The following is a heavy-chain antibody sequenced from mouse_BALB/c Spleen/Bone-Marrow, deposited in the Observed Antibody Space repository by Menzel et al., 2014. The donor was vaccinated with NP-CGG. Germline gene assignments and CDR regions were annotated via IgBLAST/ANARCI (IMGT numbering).Heavy chain of an antibody. CDR3: ARNHFGSNSLGY. J-gene: IGHJ3*01. Sequence: VQLKQSGPELEKPGASVKISCKASGYSFTGYNMNWVKQSEGRSLEWIGNIDPYYGGTSYNQKFRGKATLTVDKSSSTAYMQLTSLTSEDSAVYYCARNHFGSNSLGYWGQGTLVTVSA. D-gene: IGHD1-1*01. CDR2: IDPYYGGT. V-gene: IGHV1S135*01. CDR1: GYSFTGYN.